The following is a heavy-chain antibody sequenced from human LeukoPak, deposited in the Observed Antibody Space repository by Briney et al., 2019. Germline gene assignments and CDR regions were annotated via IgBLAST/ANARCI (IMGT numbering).Heavy chain of an antibody. D-gene: IGHD3-3*01. CDR1: GGSISSYY. J-gene: IGHJ3*02. CDR2: IYYSGST. V-gene: IGHV4-59*08. Sequence: SETLSLTCTVSGGSISSYYWSWIRQPPGKGLECIGYIYYSGSTNFNPSLKSRVTISVDTSKNQFSLKLSSVTAADTAVYYCARQFSWDFWSEDAFDIWGQGTMVTVPS. CDR3: ARQFSWDFWSEDAFDI.